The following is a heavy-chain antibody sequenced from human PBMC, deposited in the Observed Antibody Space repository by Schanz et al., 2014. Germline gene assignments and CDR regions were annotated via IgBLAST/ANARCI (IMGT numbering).Heavy chain of an antibody. J-gene: IGHJ4*02. CDR1: GFTLSDYY. CDR2: ISYDGSNK. CDR3: AKDSTHIDIVLVPTAIDY. V-gene: IGHV3-30*18. D-gene: IGHD2-2*01. Sequence: QEQLVESGGGLVKPGGSLRLSCAASGFTLSDYYMSWIRQAPGKGLEWVVVISYDGSNKYYADSVKGRFTISRDNSKNTLYLQMNTLRAEDTAVYYCAKDSTHIDIVLVPTAIDYWGQGTLVTVSS.